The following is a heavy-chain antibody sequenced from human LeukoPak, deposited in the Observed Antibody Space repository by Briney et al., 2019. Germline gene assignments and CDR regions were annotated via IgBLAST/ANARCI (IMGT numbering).Heavy chain of an antibody. V-gene: IGHV3-21*04. J-gene: IGHJ4*02. D-gene: IGHD6-19*01. CDR2: ISSSSSYI. Sequence: GGSLRLSCAASGFTFSSYSMNWVRQAPGKGLEWVSSISSSSSYIYYADSVKGRFTISRDNAKNSLYLQMNSLRAEDTALYYCAKDMTAHIVVAVFDYRGQGTLVTVSS. CDR3: AKDMTAHIVVAVFDY. CDR1: GFTFSSYS.